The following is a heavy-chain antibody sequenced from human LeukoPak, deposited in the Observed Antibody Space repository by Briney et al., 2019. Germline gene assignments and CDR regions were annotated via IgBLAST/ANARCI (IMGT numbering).Heavy chain of an antibody. Sequence: GGSLRLSCAASGFNFITAAMTWVRQAPGKGLEWVSLIGSSGGSTYYADSAKGRFTISRDNSKNTLYLQMNSLRAEDTAVYYCARDLATANDYYYGMDVWGQGTTVTVSS. CDR2: IGSSGGST. V-gene: IGHV3-23*01. J-gene: IGHJ6*02. D-gene: IGHD5-18*01. CDR1: GFNFITAA. CDR3: ARDLATANDYYYGMDV.